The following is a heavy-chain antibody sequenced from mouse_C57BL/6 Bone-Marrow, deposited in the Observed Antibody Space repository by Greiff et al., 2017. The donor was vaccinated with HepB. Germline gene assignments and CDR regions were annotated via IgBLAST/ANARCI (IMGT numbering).Heavy chain of an antibody. J-gene: IGHJ2*01. Sequence: QVQLQQSGAELVRPGASVTLSCKASGYTFTDYEMHWVKQTPVHGLEWIGAIDPETGGTAYNQKFKGKAILTADKSSSTAYMELRSLTSEDSAVYYCTRGGLDGAMDYWGQGTTLTVSS. V-gene: IGHV1-15*01. CDR3: TRGGLDGAMDY. CDR1: GYTFTDYE. CDR2: IDPETGGT. D-gene: IGHD3-1*01.